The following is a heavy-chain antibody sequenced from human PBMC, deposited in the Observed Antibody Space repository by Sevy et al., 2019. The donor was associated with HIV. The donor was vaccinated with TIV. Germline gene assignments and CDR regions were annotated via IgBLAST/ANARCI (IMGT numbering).Heavy chain of an antibody. Sequence: GGSLRLSCAASGFTFSSYSMNWVRQAPGKGLEWVSSISSSSSYIYYADSVKGRFTISRDNAKNSLYLQMNSLRAEDTAVYYCARASITIFGVGFDAFDIWGQRTMVTVSS. D-gene: IGHD3-3*01. CDR2: ISSSSSYI. CDR3: ARASITIFGVGFDAFDI. V-gene: IGHV3-21*01. CDR1: GFTFSSYS. J-gene: IGHJ3*02.